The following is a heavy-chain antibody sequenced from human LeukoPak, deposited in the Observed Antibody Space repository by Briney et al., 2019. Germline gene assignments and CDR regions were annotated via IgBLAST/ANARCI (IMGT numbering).Heavy chain of an antibody. CDR3: AREDSSGWFFFDY. V-gene: IGHV4-34*01. Sequence: SETLSLTCAVYGGSFSGYYWSWIRQPPGKGLEWIGEINHSGSTNCNPSLKSRVTMSVDTSKNQFSLKLSSVTAADTAVYYCAREDSSGWFFFDYWGQGTLVTVSS. J-gene: IGHJ4*02. CDR2: INHSGST. CDR1: GGSFSGYY. D-gene: IGHD6-19*01.